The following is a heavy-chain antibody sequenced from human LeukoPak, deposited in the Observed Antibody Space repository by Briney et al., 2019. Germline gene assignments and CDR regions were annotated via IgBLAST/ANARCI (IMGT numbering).Heavy chain of an antibody. Sequence: GGSLRLSCAASGFTFSSYAMSWVRQAPGKGLEWVSAISGSGGSTYYADSVKGRFTISRDNSKNTLYLQMNSLRAEDTAVYYCASSKDSYDSNFDYWGQGTLVTVSS. CDR3: ASSKDSYDSNFDY. V-gene: IGHV3-23*01. CDR2: ISGSGGST. CDR1: GFTFSSYA. D-gene: IGHD3-22*01. J-gene: IGHJ4*02.